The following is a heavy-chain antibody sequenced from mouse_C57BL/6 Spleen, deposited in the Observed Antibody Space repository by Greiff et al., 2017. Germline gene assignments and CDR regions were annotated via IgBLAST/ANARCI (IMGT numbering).Heavy chain of an antibody. V-gene: IGHV1-52*01. CDR2: IDPSDSET. Sequence: QVQLQQPGAELVRPGSSVKLSCKASGYTFTSYWMHWVKQRPIQGLEWIGNIDPSDSETHYNQKFKDKATLTVDKSSSTAYMQLSSLTSEDSAVYYCARRIYYYGSSPHWYFDVWGTGTTVTVSS. CDR3: ARRIYYYGSSPHWYFDV. D-gene: IGHD1-1*01. CDR1: GYTFTSYW. J-gene: IGHJ1*03.